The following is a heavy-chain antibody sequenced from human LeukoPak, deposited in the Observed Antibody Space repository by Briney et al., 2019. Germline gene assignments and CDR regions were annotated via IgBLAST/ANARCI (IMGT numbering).Heavy chain of an antibody. CDR1: GFTFSSHA. Sequence: GGSLRLSCSVSGFTFSSHAMHWVRQAPGKGLECVAYISYDGSFQYHADSVKGRFTISRDNSKDILYLQMNSLRVDDSATYYCVGEVGSRQMNSLGQGTLVTVSS. V-gene: IGHV3-30-3*01. CDR2: ISYDGSFQ. D-gene: IGHD1-26*01. CDR3: VGEVGSRQMNS. J-gene: IGHJ5*02.